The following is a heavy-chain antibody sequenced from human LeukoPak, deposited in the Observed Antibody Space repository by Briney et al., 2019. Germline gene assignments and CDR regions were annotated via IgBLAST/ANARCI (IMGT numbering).Heavy chain of an antibody. CDR1: GFTFSSYG. D-gene: IGHD3-22*01. Sequence: QSGGSLRLSCAASGFTFSSYGMHWVRQAPGKGLEWVAFIRYDGSNKYYADSVKGRFTISRDNSKNTLYLQMNSLRAEDTAVYYCAKQYYDSSGYWGAWGQGTLVTVSS. V-gene: IGHV3-30*02. J-gene: IGHJ5*02. CDR2: IRYDGSNK. CDR3: AKQYYDSSGYWGA.